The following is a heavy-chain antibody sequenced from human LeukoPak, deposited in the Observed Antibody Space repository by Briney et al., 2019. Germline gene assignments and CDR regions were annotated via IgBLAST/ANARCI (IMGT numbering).Heavy chain of an antibody. Sequence: GASVKVSCKASGYTFTGYYMHWVRQAPGQGLEWMGWINPNSGGTNYALKFQGRVTMTRDTSISTAYMELSRLRSDDTAVYYCARSDYSSSWYLAGWFDPWGQGTLVTVSS. CDR1: GYTFTGYY. D-gene: IGHD6-13*01. CDR3: ARSDYSSSWYLAGWFDP. V-gene: IGHV1-2*02. J-gene: IGHJ5*02. CDR2: INPNSGGT.